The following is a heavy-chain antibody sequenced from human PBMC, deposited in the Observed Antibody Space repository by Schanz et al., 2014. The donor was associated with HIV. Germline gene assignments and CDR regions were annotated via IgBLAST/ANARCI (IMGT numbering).Heavy chain of an antibody. V-gene: IGHV3-30*03. CDR2: ISYDGTNK. Sequence: VQLLESGGGLVQPGGSLRLSCAASGFTFSTYGMHWVRQAPGKGLEWVAGISYDGTNKFYVDSVKGRFTISRDNAKNSMFLQMNSLRGEDTAVYYCAREKDLGYSSTLGFWGQGTLVTVSS. J-gene: IGHJ4*02. D-gene: IGHD6-13*01. CDR3: AREKDLGYSSTLGF. CDR1: GFTFSTYG.